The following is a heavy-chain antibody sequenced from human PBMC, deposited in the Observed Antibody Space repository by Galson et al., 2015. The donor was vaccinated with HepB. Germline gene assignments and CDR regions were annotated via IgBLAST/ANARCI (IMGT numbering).Heavy chain of an antibody. CDR2: INTNTGNP. Sequence: SVKVSCKASGYTFTSYAMSWVRQAPGQGLEWMGWINTNTGNPTYAQGFTGRFVFSLDTSVSTAYLQISSLKAEDTAVYYCARIAAAGTKKGDYWGQGTLVTVSS. CDR3: ARIAAAGTKKGDY. D-gene: IGHD6-13*01. V-gene: IGHV7-4-1*02. J-gene: IGHJ4*02. CDR1: GYTFTSYA.